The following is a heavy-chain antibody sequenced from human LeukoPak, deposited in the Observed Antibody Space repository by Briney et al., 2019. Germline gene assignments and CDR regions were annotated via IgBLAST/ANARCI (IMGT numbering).Heavy chain of an antibody. J-gene: IGHJ1*01. CDR3: ARLKYYYDSSGSRAEYFQH. V-gene: IGHV4-59*01. D-gene: IGHD3-22*01. Sequence: PSETLSLTCTVSGGSISSYYWSWIRQPPGKGLEWIGYIYYSGITNYNPSLKSRVIISADTSKNQFSLKLSSVTAADTAVYYCARLKYYYDSSGSRAEYFQHWGQGTLVTASS. CDR1: GGSISSYY. CDR2: IYYSGIT.